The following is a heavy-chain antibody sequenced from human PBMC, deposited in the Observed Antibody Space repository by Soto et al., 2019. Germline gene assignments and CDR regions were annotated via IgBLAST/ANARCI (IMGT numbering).Heavy chain of an antibody. D-gene: IGHD3-3*01. CDR3: AKAYFDFWSGSHYYQYGMDV. CDR1: GFTFSNYG. Sequence: ESGGGVVQPGKSLRLSCAASGFTFSNYGMHWVRQAPGKGLEWVAVISSDGSNRYYGDPVKGRFTISRDDSKNTLYLQMNSLRGEDTALYYCAKAYFDFWSGSHYYQYGMDVWGQGTTVTVSS. J-gene: IGHJ6*02. V-gene: IGHV3-30*18. CDR2: ISSDGSNR.